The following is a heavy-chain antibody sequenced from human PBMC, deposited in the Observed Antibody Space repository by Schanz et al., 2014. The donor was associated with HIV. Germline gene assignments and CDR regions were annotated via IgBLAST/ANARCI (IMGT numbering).Heavy chain of an antibody. Sequence: QVQLVESGGGVVQPGRSLRLSCAGSGFIFRDYALHWVRQAPGKGLEWVAVVWYDGSKRYYADSVKGRFTISRDNSKHTLYLQMNSLRAEDTAVYYCARDRMTANWKNSMDLWGQGTTVTVSS. J-gene: IGHJ6*02. CDR3: ARDRMTANWKNSMDL. CDR1: GFIFRDYA. CDR2: VWYDGSKR. V-gene: IGHV3-33*08. D-gene: IGHD2-21*02.